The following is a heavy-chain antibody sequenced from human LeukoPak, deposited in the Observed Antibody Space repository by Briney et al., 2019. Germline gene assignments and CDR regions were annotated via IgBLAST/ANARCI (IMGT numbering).Heavy chain of an antibody. V-gene: IGHV3-53*01. CDR3: ARSFYGDHGRGDYYYYMDV. Sequence: GGSLRLSCAASGFTVSSNYMSWVRQAPGKGLEWVSVIYSGGSTYYADSVKGRFTISRDNSKNTLYLQMNSLRAEDTAVYYCARSFYGDHGRGDYYYYMDVWGKGTTVIVSS. D-gene: IGHD4-17*01. J-gene: IGHJ6*03. CDR2: IYSGGST. CDR1: GFTVSSNY.